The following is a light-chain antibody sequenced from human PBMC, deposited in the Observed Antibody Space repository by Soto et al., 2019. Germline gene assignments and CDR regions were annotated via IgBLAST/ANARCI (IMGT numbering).Light chain of an antibody. Sequence: DIVLTQSPLSLHVTPGEPGSISCKCSQSLLHSNGDNYLDWYLQKPGQSPQLLIFVGSNRASGVPDRFSGSGSGTDLTLKINRVEAEDVGVYYCMQSLQTPAFGQGTKVDIK. J-gene: IGKJ1*01. CDR1: QSLLHSNGDNY. V-gene: IGKV2-28*01. CDR3: MQSLQTPA. CDR2: VGS.